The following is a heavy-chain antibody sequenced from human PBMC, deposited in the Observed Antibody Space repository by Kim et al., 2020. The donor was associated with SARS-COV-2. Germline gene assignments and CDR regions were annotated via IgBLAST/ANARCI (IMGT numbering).Heavy chain of an antibody. J-gene: IGHJ4*02. V-gene: IGHV3-9*01. CDR3: AKVGWLQKGGFDY. Sequence: GGSLRLSCAASGFTFDDYAMHWVRQAPGKSLEWVSGISWDSGSIGYADSVKGRFTISRDNAKNSLYLQMNSLRAEDTALYYCAKVGWLQKGGFDYWGQGTLVTVSS. D-gene: IGHD5-12*01. CDR2: ISWDSGSI. CDR1: GFTFDDYA.